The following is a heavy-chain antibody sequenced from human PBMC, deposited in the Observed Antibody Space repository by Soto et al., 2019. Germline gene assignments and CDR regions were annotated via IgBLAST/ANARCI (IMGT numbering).Heavy chain of an antibody. CDR2: IYHSGST. D-gene: IGHD2-2*01. Sequence: TFSPTTAFSGRFITSGGYSWSWIRQPPGKGLEWIGYIYHSGSTYYNPSLKSRVTISVDRSKNQFSLKLSSVTAADTAGYYCARVPDRWGQGTLVTVS. CDR1: GRFITSGGYS. V-gene: IGHV4-30-2*01. CDR3: ARVPDR. J-gene: IGHJ5*02.